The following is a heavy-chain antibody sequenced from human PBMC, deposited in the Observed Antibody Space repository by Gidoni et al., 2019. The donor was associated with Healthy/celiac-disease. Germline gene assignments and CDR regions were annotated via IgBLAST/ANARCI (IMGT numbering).Heavy chain of an antibody. CDR3: TTDLPTYYDLLDAFDI. Sequence: EVQLVESGVGLVRPGGSLRLSCAASGFPFSNDWMSWVRQAPGKGLEWVGRIKSKTDGGTTDYAAPVKGRFTISRDDSKNTLYLQMNSLKTEDTAVYYCTTDLPTYYDLLDAFDIWGQGTMVTVSS. CDR2: IKSKTDGGTT. J-gene: IGHJ3*02. V-gene: IGHV3-15*01. D-gene: IGHD3-3*01. CDR1: GFPFSNDW.